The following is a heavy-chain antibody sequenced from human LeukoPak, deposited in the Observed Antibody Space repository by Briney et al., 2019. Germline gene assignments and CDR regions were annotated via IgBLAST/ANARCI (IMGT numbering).Heavy chain of an antibody. V-gene: IGHV3-30*18. CDR3: AKDGVTARRAYYFDY. J-gene: IGHJ4*02. CDR2: ISFDGSNI. D-gene: IGHD2-21*01. CDR1: GFTFSTYG. Sequence: GGSLRLSCAASGFTFSTYGMHWVRQAPGKGLEWVAFISFDGSNIYYADSVRGRFTISRDNSKNTLYLQMNSLRAEDTAVYYCAKDGVTARRAYYFDYWGQGTLVTVSS.